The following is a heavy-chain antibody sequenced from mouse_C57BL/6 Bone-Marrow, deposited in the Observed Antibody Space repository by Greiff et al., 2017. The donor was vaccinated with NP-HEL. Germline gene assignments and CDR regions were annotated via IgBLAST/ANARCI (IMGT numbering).Heavy chain of an antibody. V-gene: IGHV3-3*01. CDR1: GFSINSDCY. CDR2: TFYSGIT. J-gene: IGHJ1*03. Sequence: VQLKESGPSLVRPSQTLSLTCTVTGFSINSDCYWIWIRQFPGNKLEYIGYTFYSGITYYNPSLESRTYITRDTSKNQFSLKLRSVTTEDTATYYCARERRVYDYDGYFDVWGTGTTVTVSS. D-gene: IGHD2-4*01. CDR3: ARERRVYDYDGYFDV.